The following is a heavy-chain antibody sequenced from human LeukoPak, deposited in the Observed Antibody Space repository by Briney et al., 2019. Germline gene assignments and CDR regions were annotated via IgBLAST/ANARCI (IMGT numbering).Heavy chain of an antibody. V-gene: IGHV3-53*01. J-gene: IGHJ4*02. CDR1: GFTVSNNY. CDR3: VRVGTHTGYGFDY. Sequence: GGSLRLSCAVSGFTVSNNYMSWVRQAPGKGLEWVSVIDTSGRTYYADPVKGRFTISRDISKNTVLLQMNSLRAEDTALYYCVRVGTHTGYGFDYWGQGTLVTVSS. D-gene: IGHD5-12*01. CDR2: IDTSGRT.